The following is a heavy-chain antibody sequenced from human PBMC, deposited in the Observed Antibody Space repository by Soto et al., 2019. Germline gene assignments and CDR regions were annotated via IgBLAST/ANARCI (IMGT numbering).Heavy chain of an antibody. CDR1: RFTFSNYW. J-gene: IGHJ6*02. CDR3: ARGGLIFDWLLTYYYYGMDV. V-gene: IGHV3-7*01. Sequence: EGSLRLSCAASRFTFSNYWMTWVRQAPGKGLEWVANIKQDGSEEYYVDSVKGRFIISRDNAKNSLYLQMNNLRAEDTAVYYCARGGLIFDWLLTYYYYGMDVWGQGTTVTVSS. CDR2: IKQDGSEE. D-gene: IGHD3-9*01.